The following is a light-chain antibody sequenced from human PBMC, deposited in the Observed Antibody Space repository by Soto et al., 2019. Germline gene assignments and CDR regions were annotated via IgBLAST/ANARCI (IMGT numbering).Light chain of an antibody. CDR1: TSNIGAGHD. CDR3: QSYDSSLSVVV. CDR2: DNG. Sequence: QSVLTQPPSLSGAPGQRLTFSCSGSTSNIGAGHDVHWYQQLPGTAPKLLIYDNGNRPSGVPDRFSGSKSGTSASLAITGLQAEDEADYYCQSYDSSLSVVVFGGGTKLTVL. V-gene: IGLV1-40*01. J-gene: IGLJ3*02.